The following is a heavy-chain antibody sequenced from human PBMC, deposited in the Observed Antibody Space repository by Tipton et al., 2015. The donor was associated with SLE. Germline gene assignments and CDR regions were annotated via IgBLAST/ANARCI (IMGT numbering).Heavy chain of an antibody. Sequence: TLSLTCTVSGGSISSSTYYWVWIRQPPGKGLEWIGTIYYSGTTYYNPSLESRVTISVDTSKDQFSLNLGSVTAADTAVYYCASHDSSGYYFDYWGQGTLVTVSS. CDR2: IYYSGTT. J-gene: IGHJ4*02. CDR1: GGSISSSTYY. CDR3: ASHDSSGYYFDY. V-gene: IGHV4-39*01. D-gene: IGHD3-22*01.